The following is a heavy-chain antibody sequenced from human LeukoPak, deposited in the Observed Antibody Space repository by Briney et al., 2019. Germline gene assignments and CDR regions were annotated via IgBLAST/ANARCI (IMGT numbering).Heavy chain of an antibody. V-gene: IGHV5-51*01. CDR1: GYSFTSYW. D-gene: IGHD2-21*02. J-gene: IGHJ4*02. Sequence: GESLKISCMGSGYSFTSYWIGWVRQMPGKGLEWMGIIYPGDSDTRYSPSFQGQVTISADKSISTAYLQWSSLKASDTAMYYCARSSYCGGDCYLYYFDYWGQGTLVTVSS. CDR2: IYPGDSDT. CDR3: ARSSYCGGDCYLYYFDY.